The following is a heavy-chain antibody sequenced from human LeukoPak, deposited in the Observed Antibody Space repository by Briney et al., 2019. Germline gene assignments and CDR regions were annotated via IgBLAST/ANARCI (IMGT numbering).Heavy chain of an antibody. CDR1: GFTVSSNY. J-gene: IGHJ6*02. Sequence: GGSLRLSCAASGFTVSSNYMSWVRQAPGKGLEWVSVIYSGGSTYYADSVKGRFTISRDNSKNTLYLQMNSLRAEDTAVYYCARFFNGRILRARETEDIVVVPAAWAPKGYGMDVWGQGTTVTVSS. CDR3: ARFFNGRILRARETEDIVVVPAAWAPKGYGMDV. D-gene: IGHD2-2*01. V-gene: IGHV3-53*01. CDR2: IYSGGST.